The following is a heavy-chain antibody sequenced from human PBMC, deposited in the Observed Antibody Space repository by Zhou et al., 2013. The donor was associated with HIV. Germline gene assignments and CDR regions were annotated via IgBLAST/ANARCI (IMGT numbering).Heavy chain of an antibody. CDR2: IIPIFRMA. D-gene: IGHD3-10*01. CDR3: ARAVRGGYGSGTYNNWFDP. Sequence: QVQLVQSGAEVKKPGSSVKVSCKASGGTFSSYAITWVRQAPGQGLEWMGGIIPIFRMANYGQNFQGRVTITADESTNTAYMELSRLRSEDTAVYYCARAVRGGYGSGTYNNWFDPWGQGTLVTVSS. J-gene: IGHJ5*02. CDR1: GGTFSSYA. V-gene: IGHV1-69*12.